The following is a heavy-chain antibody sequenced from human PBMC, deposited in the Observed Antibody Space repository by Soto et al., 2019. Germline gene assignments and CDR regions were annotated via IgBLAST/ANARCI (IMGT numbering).Heavy chain of an antibody. CDR1: GFTFSSYS. D-gene: IGHD6-19*01. V-gene: IGHV3-21*01. Sequence: GGSLRLSCVASGFTFSSYSMNWVRQAPGKGLEWVSSISSSSSYIYYADSVKGRFTISRDNAKNSLYLQMNSLRAEDTAVYYCAREYSIAVAVGYYYYYGMDVWGQGTTVTVSS. CDR3: AREYSIAVAVGYYYYYGMDV. CDR2: ISSSSSYI. J-gene: IGHJ6*02.